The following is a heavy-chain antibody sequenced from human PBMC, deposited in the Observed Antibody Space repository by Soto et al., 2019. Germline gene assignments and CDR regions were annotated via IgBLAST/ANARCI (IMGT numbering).Heavy chain of an antibody. CDR2: IYYSGST. CDR3: ARTNSVGSSWYLDV. Sequence: SETLSLTCTVSGGSISSYYWSWIRQPPGKGLEWIGYIYYSGSTNYNPSLKSRVTISVDTSKNQFSLKLSSVTAADTAVYYCARTNSVGSSWYLDVWGKGTKVTVSS. J-gene: IGHJ6*03. CDR1: GGSISSYY. D-gene: IGHD6-13*01. V-gene: IGHV4-59*01.